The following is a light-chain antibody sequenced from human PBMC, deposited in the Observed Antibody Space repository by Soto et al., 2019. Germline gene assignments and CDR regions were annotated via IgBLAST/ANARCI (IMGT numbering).Light chain of an antibody. Sequence: DIQLTQSPSFLSASVGDRVTITCRASQGRSSDLAWYQQKPGKAPKLLIYAASTLQSGVPSRFSGSGSGTECNLTLSSLQPEDFATYYCQQLNSYPITFGQGTRLEIK. CDR2: AAS. CDR3: QQLNSYPIT. V-gene: IGKV1-9*01. CDR1: QGRSSD. J-gene: IGKJ5*01.